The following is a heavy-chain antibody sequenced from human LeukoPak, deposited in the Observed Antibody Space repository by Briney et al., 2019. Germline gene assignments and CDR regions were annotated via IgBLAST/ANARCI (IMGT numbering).Heavy chain of an antibody. Sequence: GGSLRLSCAASGFTFSSYAMHWVRQAPGKGLEWVAVISYDGSNKYYADSVRGRFTISRDNSKNTLYLQMNSLRAEDTAVYYCARDVLPGAFDIWGQGTMVTVSS. D-gene: IGHD2-8*02. CDR1: GFTFSSYA. CDR2: ISYDGSNK. CDR3: ARDVLPGAFDI. J-gene: IGHJ3*02. V-gene: IGHV3-30-3*01.